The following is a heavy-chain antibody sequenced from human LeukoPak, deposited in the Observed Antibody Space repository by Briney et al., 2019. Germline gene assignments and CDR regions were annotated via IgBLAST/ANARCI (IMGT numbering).Heavy chain of an antibody. CDR3: AREGCSSTSCYTSPPFDY. J-gene: IGHJ4*02. Sequence: SGGSLRLSCAASGFTFSSYSMNWVRQAPGKGLEWVSSISSSSSYIYYADSVKGRFTISRDNAKNSLYLQMNSLRAEDTAVYYCAREGCSSTSCYTSPPFDYWGQGTLVTVSS. V-gene: IGHV3-21*01. CDR2: ISSSSSYI. D-gene: IGHD2-2*02. CDR1: GFTFSSYS.